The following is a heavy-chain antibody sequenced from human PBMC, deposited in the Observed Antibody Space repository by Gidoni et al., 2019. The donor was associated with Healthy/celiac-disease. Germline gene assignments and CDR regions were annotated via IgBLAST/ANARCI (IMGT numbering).Heavy chain of an antibody. CDR1: GFTFSSYW. Sequence: EVQLVESGGGLVQPGGSLRLSCAASGFTFSSYWMSWVRQAPGKGLEWVANIKQDGSEKYYVDSVKGRFTISRDNAKNSLYLQMNSLRAEDTAVYYCARDLEQQLFHDAFDIWGQGTMVTVSS. D-gene: IGHD6-13*01. V-gene: IGHV3-7*01. CDR3: ARDLEQQLFHDAFDI. CDR2: IKQDGSEK. J-gene: IGHJ3*02.